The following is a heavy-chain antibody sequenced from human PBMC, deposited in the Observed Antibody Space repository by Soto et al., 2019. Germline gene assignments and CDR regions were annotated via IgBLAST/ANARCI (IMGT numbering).Heavy chain of an antibody. CDR3: ARDASLWFGGSDYYYGMDV. D-gene: IGHD3-10*01. CDR1: GFTLSSYW. V-gene: IGHV3-7*01. Sequence: PGGSLRLSCAASGFTLSSYWMSWVRQAPGKGLEWVANIKQDGSEKYYVDSVKGRFTISRDNAKNSLYLQMNSLGAEDTAVYYCARDASLWFGGSDYYYGMDVWGQGTTVTVSS. J-gene: IGHJ6*02. CDR2: IKQDGSEK.